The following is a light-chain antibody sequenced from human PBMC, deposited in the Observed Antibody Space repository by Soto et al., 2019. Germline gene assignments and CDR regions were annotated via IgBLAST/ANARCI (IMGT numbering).Light chain of an antibody. CDR2: AAS. J-gene: IGKJ5*01. CDR1: HSISSS. V-gene: IGKV1-39*01. CDR3: QESSRTLSMT. Sequence: DIQRTESRSSLAPGGRRIVTITCRASHSISSSLHWYQQKPGKAPKLLIYAASSLQSGVPTRFSGSGSRTASTLTIRRLQPDDFATYPCQESSRTLSMTLGEGTRREIK.